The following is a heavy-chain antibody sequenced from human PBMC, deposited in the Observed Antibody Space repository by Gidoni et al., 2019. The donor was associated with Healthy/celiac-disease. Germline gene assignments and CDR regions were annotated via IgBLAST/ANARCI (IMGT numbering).Heavy chain of an antibody. D-gene: IGHD6-13*01. CDR2: IYPGDSDT. J-gene: IGHJ5*02. CDR1: GYSFTSYW. V-gene: IGHV5-51*01. CDR3: ARLQLVSDWFDP. Sequence: EVQLVQSGAGVKKPGEALKISSKGSGYSFTSYWIGWVRQMPGKVLEWLGIIYPGDSDTRYSPSFQGQVTISADKSISTAYLQWSSLKASDTAMYYCARLQLVSDWFDPWGQGTLVTVSS.